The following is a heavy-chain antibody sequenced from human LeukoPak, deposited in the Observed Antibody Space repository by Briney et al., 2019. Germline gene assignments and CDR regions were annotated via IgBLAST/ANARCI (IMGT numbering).Heavy chain of an antibody. D-gene: IGHD2-21*02. CDR2: INHSGST. Sequence: SETLSLTCAVFGGSFSGYYWTWIRQPPGRGLEWIGEINHSGSTNYNPSLKSRVTISVDTSKNQFSLKLSSVTAADTAVYYCARGTAPAPGYWGQRSLVTVSS. CDR1: GGSFSGYY. CDR3: ARGTAPAPGY. V-gene: IGHV4-34*01. J-gene: IGHJ4*02.